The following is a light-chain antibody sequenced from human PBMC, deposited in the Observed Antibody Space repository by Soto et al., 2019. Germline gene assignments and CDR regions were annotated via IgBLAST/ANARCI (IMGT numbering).Light chain of an antibody. V-gene: IGKV1-39*01. J-gene: IGKJ5*01. CDR3: QQRGNWPPIT. Sequence: DVQMTQSPSSLSASVGDIVTITCRASQSISSYLNWYQQKPGKAPKLLIYAASSLQSGVPSRFSGSGSGTDFTLTISSVEPEDFAVYYCQQRGNWPPITFGQGTRLEIK. CDR1: QSISSY. CDR2: AAS.